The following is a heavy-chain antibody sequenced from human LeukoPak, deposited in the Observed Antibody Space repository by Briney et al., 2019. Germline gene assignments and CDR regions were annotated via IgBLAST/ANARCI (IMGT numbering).Heavy chain of an antibody. V-gene: IGHV3-23*01. D-gene: IGHD3-3*01. Sequence: GGSLRLSCAASGFTFSSYAMSWVRQAPGKGLEWVSAISGSGGSTYYADSVKGRFTISRDNSKNTLYLQMNSLRVEDTAVYYCAKGVRFLDYFDYWGQGTLVTVSS. CDR1: GFTFSSYA. J-gene: IGHJ4*02. CDR3: AKGVRFLDYFDY. CDR2: ISGSGGST.